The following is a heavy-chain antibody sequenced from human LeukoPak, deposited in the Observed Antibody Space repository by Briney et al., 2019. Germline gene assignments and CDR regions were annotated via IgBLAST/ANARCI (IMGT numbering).Heavy chain of an antibody. CDR2: INPNSGGT. J-gene: IGHJ4*02. CDR1: GYTFTGYY. D-gene: IGHD3-16*02. CDR3: ARVAHYDYVWGSYRPDY. V-gene: IGHV1-2*02. Sequence: AASVKVSCKASGYTFTGYYMHWVRQAPGQGLEWMGWINPNSGGTNYAQKFQGRVTMTRDTSISTAYMELSRLRSDDTAVYYCARVAHYDYVWGSYRPDYWGQGTLVTVSS.